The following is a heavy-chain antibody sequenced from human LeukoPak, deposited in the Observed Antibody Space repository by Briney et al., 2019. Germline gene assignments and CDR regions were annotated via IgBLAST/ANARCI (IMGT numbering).Heavy chain of an antibody. CDR3: AKAQGPYSSSWYYFDY. J-gene: IGHJ4*02. V-gene: IGHV3-21*01. D-gene: IGHD6-13*01. CDR2: TSGSASYT. Sequence: GGSLRLSCAASGFTFTNYYLNWVRQAPGKGLEWVACTSGSASYTYYADSVKGRFTISRDSAKNSLYLQMNSLRAEDTAVYYCAKAQGPYSSSWYYFDYWGQGTLVTVSS. CDR1: GFTFTNYY.